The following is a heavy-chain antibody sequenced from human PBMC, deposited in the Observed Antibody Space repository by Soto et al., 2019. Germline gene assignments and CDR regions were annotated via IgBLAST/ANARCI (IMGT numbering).Heavy chain of an antibody. CDR3: ARATSDYGGYSRFDL. D-gene: IGHD4-17*01. V-gene: IGHV1-46*01. CDR2: INPSGGST. Sequence: ASVKVSCKASGYTFTNYYMHWVRQAPGQGLEWMGLINPSGGSTNYAQNFQGRVSMTRDTSTSTVYMDLSSLRSEDTAVYYCARATSDYGGYSRFDLWGHGTRVTVSS. CDR1: GYTFTNYY. J-gene: IGHJ5*02.